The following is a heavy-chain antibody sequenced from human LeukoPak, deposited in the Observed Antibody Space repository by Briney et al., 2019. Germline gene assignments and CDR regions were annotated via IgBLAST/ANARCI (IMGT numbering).Heavy chain of an antibody. Sequence: PSETLSLTCTVSGGSISSSSYYWGWIRQPPGKGLEWIGSIYYSGSTYYNPSLKSRVTMSVDTSKNQFSLKLSSVTAADTAVYYCARGPGGATAEAFDIWGQGTMVTVSS. D-gene: IGHD4/OR15-4a*01. CDR2: IYYSGST. J-gene: IGHJ3*02. CDR1: GGSISSSSYY. CDR3: ARGPGGATAEAFDI. V-gene: IGHV4-39*07.